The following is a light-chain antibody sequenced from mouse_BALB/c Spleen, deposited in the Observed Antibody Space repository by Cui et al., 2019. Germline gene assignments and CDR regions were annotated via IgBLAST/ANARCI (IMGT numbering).Light chain of an antibody. V-gene: IGKV2-137*01. CDR1: TRLLPSNGDTY. Sequence: DLVMTQSARSVPVTPGESVSTSCSSSTRLLPSNGDTYLYWFLQRPGRSHQHQIFRMSNLAAGVPDRFSVSGSGTDVTLRISRVEAEEVGVYYCMQQLEYPYTFGGGTKLEIK. CDR2: RMS. CDR3: MQQLEYPYT. J-gene: IGKJ2*01.